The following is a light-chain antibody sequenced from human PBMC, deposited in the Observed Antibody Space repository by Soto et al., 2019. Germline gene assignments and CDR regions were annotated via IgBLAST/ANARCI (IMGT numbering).Light chain of an antibody. J-gene: IGLJ1*01. V-gene: IGLV2-23*01. CDR3: CLYVGGRTYV. CDR1: VGL. CDR2: DDT. Sequence: QSLLSHPASVSWSPGHSIAISCTGTVGLVSWYQQHPGKVPKLIIYDDTKRPSGVSSRFSGSKSGNTASLTISGLQTEDEADHYCCLYVGGRTYVFGTGTKVTAL.